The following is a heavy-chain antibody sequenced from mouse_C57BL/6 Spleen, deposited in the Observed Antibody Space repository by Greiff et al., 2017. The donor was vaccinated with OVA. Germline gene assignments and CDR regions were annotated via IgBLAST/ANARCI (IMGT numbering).Heavy chain of an antibody. CDR1: GYTFTDYN. J-gene: IGHJ4*01. CDR3: AITVYAMDY. V-gene: IGHV1-18*01. D-gene: IGHD4-1*01. Sequence: VQLQQSGPELVKPGASVKMPCKASGYTFTDYNMDWVKQSHGKSLEWIGDINPNNGGTIYNQKFKGKATLTVDKSSSTAYMELRSLTSEDTAVYYCAITVYAMDYWGQGTSVTVSS. CDR2: INPNNGGT.